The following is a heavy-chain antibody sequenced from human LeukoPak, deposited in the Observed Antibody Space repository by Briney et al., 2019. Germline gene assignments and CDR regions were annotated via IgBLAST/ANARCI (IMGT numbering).Heavy chain of an antibody. V-gene: IGHV4-59*08. Sequence: SETLSLTCTVSGGSISSYYWSWIRQPPGKGLEWIGYIYYSGSTNYNPSLKSRVTISVDTSKNQFSLKLSSVTAADTAVYYCARTSYYYDSSGYYRSDFDYWGQGTLVTVSS. CDR2: IYYSGST. D-gene: IGHD3-22*01. CDR1: GGSISSYY. CDR3: ARTSYYYDSSGYYRSDFDY. J-gene: IGHJ4*02.